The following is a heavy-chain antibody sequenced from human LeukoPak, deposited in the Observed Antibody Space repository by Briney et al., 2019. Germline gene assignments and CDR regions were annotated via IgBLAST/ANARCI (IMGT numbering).Heavy chain of an antibody. V-gene: IGHV3-11*04. J-gene: IGHJ6*03. CDR3: ARAGCSSTSCYVRYYYYYYMDV. CDR1: RFTFSDYY. D-gene: IGHD2-2*01. CDR2: ISSSGSTI. Sequence: GGSLRLSCAASRFTFSDYYMSWIRQAPGKGLEWVSYISSSGSTIYYADSVKGRFTISRDNAKNSLCLQMNSLRAEDTAVYYCARAGCSSTSCYVRYYYYYYMDVWGKGTTVTVSS.